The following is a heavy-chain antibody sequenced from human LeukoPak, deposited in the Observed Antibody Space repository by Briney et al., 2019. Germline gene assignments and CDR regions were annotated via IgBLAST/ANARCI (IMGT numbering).Heavy chain of an antibody. CDR1: GGSFSGYY. Sequence: SETLSLTCAVYGGSFSGYYWSWIRQPPGKGLEWIGEINHSGSTNYNPSLKSRVTISVDTSKNPFYLKLSSVTAADTAVYYCARGRWGPGWVLNYYGSGNRFYMDVWGKGTTVTVSS. CDR3: ARGRWGPGWVLNYYGSGNRFYMDV. J-gene: IGHJ6*03. V-gene: IGHV4-34*01. CDR2: INHSGST. D-gene: IGHD3-10*01.